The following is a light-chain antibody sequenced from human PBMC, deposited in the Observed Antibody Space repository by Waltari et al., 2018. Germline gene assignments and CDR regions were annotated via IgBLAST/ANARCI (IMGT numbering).Light chain of an antibody. Sequence: LVLTHSPSASASLGASVNLTCTLSSGHSSYAIAWHQQQPEKGPRFLMKVNSDGSHSKGDGIPDRFSGSSSGAERYLTISGLQSEDEADYYCQTWGTGIQVFGGGTKLTV. CDR1: SGHSSYA. CDR2: VNSDGSH. V-gene: IGLV4-69*01. J-gene: IGLJ3*02. CDR3: QTWGTGIQV.